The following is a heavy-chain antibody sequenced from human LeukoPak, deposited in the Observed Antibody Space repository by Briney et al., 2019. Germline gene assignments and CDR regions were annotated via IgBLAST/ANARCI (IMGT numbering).Heavy chain of an antibody. CDR3: AREVTRQGYNWFDP. CDR1: GGSISSYY. Sequence: SETLSLTCTVSGGSISSYYWSWIRQPAGKGLECLGRIYSSGTANYIPSLKSRVTMSVDTSKKQFSLKLSSVTAADTAVYYCAREVTRQGYNWFDPWGQGTLVTVSS. V-gene: IGHV4-4*07. J-gene: IGHJ5*02. D-gene: IGHD2-21*02. CDR2: IYSSGTA.